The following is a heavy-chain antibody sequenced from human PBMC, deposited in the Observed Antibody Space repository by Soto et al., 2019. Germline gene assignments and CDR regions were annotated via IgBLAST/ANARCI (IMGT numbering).Heavy chain of an antibody. CDR3: VGSNYFDY. CDR1: GFTFSTYS. CDR2: ISSGSSYI. D-gene: IGHD4-4*01. Sequence: EVQLVESGGGLVKPGGSLRLSCAASGFTFSTYSMNWVRQAPGKGLEWVSSISSGSSYIDYADSVKGRFTISRDNAKNSLYLQMNSLRAEDTAVYYCVGSNYFDYCGQGTLVTVSS. J-gene: IGHJ4*02. V-gene: IGHV3-21*01.